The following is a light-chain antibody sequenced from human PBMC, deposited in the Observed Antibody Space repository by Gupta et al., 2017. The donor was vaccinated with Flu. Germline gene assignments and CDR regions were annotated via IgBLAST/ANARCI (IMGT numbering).Light chain of an antibody. Sequence: DIQMTQSPSSLSAFVGDRVTITCRASQTINSYLNWYQEKPGQAPNLLIYAASSLQSGVPSRFSGSGSGTDYTLTISSLQPEDFATYYCQQSFSTPLTFGGGTKVEIK. V-gene: IGKV1-39*01. J-gene: IGKJ4*01. CDR1: QTINSY. CDR3: QQSFSTPLT. CDR2: AAS.